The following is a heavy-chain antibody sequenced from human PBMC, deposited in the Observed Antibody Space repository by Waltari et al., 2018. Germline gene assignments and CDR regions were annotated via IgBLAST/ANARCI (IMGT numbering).Heavy chain of an antibody. CDR3: ARAGDYGEHDY. CDR1: GGSISSGGYS. V-gene: IGHV4-30-2*01. J-gene: IGHJ4*02. CDR2: IYHSGST. Sequence: QLQLQESGSGLVKPSQTLSLTCAVSGGSISSGGYSWSWIRQPPGKGLEWIGYIYHSGSTYDNPSLKSRVTISVDRSKNQFSLKLSSVTAADTVVYYCARAGDYGEHDYWGQGTLVTVSS. D-gene: IGHD4-17*01.